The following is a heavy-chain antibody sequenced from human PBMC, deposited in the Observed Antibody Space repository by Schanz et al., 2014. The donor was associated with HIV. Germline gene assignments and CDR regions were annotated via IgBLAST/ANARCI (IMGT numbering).Heavy chain of an antibody. V-gene: IGHV1-2*02. J-gene: IGHJ4*02. CDR2: INPKNGDT. D-gene: IGHD2-15*01. CDR1: GATFSSNA. CDR3: ARNQFRLLPFDY. Sequence: QVQLVQSGAEVKKPGSSVKVSCKASGATFSSNAISWVRQAPGQGLEWMGWINPKNGDTYYAQKFRGRVTMARDTSINTASMELSRLRSDDTAIYYCARNQFRLLPFDYWGQGTLVTVSS.